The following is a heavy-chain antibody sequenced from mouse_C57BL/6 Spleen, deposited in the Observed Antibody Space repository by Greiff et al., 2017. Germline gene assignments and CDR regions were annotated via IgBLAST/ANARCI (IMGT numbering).Heavy chain of an antibody. Sequence: QVQLQQPGTELVKPGASVKLSCKASGYTFTSYWLHWVKQRPGQGLEWIGNINPSNGGTNYNEKFKSKATLTVDKSSSTAYMQLSSLTSEDSAVYYCARRGTAQATKGYAMDYWGQGTSVTVSS. J-gene: IGHJ4*01. V-gene: IGHV1-53*01. D-gene: IGHD3-2*02. CDR3: ARRGTAQATKGYAMDY. CDR2: INPSNGGT. CDR1: GYTFTSYW.